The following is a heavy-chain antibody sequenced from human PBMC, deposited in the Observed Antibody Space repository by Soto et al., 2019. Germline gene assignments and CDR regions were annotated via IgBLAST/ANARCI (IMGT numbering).Heavy chain of an antibody. J-gene: IGHJ4*02. CDR3: ASARDGYNYDYFDY. Sequence: PSETLSLTCTVSGGSISSGGYYWSWIRQHPGKGLEWIGYIYYSGSTYYNPSLKSRVTISVDTSKNQFSLKLSSVTAADTAVYYCASARDGYNYDYFDYWGQGTLVTVSS. V-gene: IGHV4-31*03. CDR2: IYYSGST. CDR1: GGSISSGGYY. D-gene: IGHD5-12*01.